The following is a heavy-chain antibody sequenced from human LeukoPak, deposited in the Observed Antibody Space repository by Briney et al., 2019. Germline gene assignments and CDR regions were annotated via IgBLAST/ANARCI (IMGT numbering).Heavy chain of an antibody. CDR3: SNVSGMGELSVEVGY. J-gene: IGHJ4*02. CDR2: INPIGGSA. CDR1: GYTFTKYY. D-gene: IGHD3-16*02. V-gene: IGHV1-46*01. Sequence: ASVKVSCKASGYTFTKYYIHWVRQAPGQGLEWMGKINPIGGSATYAQKFQGRVTMTRDTSTSTVYMELSSLNSEDTAVFYWSNVSGMGELSVEVGYWGQGTLVTVSS.